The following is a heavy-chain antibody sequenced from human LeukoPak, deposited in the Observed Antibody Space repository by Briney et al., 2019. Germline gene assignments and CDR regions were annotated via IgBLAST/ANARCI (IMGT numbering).Heavy chain of an antibody. CDR2: IWYDGSKK. CDR3: ARMSASYLDY. Sequence: PGGSLRLSCAASGFTFSSYGMHWVRQAPGKGLEWVAVIWYDGSKKYYADSVKGRFTISRDNSKNTLDLQMNSLRVEDTALYYCARMSASYLDYWGQGTLVSVSS. D-gene: IGHD3-3*01. V-gene: IGHV3-33*01. CDR1: GFTFSSYG. J-gene: IGHJ4*02.